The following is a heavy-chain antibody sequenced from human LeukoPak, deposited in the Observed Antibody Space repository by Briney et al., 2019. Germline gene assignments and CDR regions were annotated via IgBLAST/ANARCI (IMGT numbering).Heavy chain of an antibody. D-gene: IGHD3-16*01. V-gene: IGHV3-33*01. CDR2: IWYDGSNK. CDR3: ATNQIMIREYYFDY. J-gene: IGHJ4*02. CDR1: GFTFSTYG. Sequence: PGRSLRLSCAASGFTFSTYGMRWVRQAPGKGLEWVAVIWYDGSNKYYADSVKGRFTISRDNSKNTLYLQMNSLRAEDTAVYYCATNQIMIREYYFDYWGQGTLVTVSP.